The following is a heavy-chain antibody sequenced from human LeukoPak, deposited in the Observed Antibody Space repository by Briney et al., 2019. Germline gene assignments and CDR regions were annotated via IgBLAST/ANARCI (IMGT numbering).Heavy chain of an antibody. Sequence: GASVKVSCKASGYTFTGYYIHWVRQAPGQGPEWMGIISPSFGSTTYAQKFQGRVTMTRDTSTSTVYMELSSLRSEDTAVYYCARGYAYGGNWGQGTLVTVSS. CDR1: GYTFTGYY. CDR2: ISPSFGST. J-gene: IGHJ4*02. CDR3: ARGYAYGGN. V-gene: IGHV1-46*01. D-gene: IGHD2-8*01.